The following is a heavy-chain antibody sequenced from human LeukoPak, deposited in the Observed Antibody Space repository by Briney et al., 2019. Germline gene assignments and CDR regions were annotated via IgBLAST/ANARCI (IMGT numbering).Heavy chain of an antibody. V-gene: IGHV3-9*03. Sequence: PGESLRLSCAASGFTFDDHAMHWVRQAPGKGLEWVSGISWNSGSIGYADSVKGRFTISRDNAKNSLYLQMNSLRAEDMALYYCAKDRGYGSGSGEQYFQHWGQGTLVTVSS. CDR3: AKDRGYGSGSGEQYFQH. D-gene: IGHD3-10*01. J-gene: IGHJ1*01. CDR2: ISWNSGSI. CDR1: GFTFDDHA.